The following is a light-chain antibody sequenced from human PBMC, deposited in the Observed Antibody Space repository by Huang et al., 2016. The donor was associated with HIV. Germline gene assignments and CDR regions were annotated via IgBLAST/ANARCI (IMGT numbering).Light chain of an antibody. CDR1: QSLSTN. V-gene: IGKV3-15*01. Sequence: IVMTQSPATLSVSPGERATLSCRASQSLSTNLAWYQQRPGQAPRLLSYSASTRATGIPARFSGSGSGTEFTLTISSLQSEDSAVYYCQHFNKWPPTFGQGTKVEIK. CDR3: QHFNKWPPT. CDR2: SAS. J-gene: IGKJ1*01.